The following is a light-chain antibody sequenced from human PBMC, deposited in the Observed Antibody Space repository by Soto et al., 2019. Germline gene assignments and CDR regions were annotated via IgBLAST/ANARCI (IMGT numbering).Light chain of an antibody. V-gene: IGKV3-15*01. Sequence: EILMTQSPGTLSVSPGXRATLSCRASQSVSSDLAWYQQKPGQAPRLLIYGASTRAPDIPDRFSGSGSGTEFTLTISSLQSEDFAVYYCQQYNNWHTFGQGTKVDIK. CDR3: QQYNNWHT. J-gene: IGKJ2*01. CDR2: GAS. CDR1: QSVSSD.